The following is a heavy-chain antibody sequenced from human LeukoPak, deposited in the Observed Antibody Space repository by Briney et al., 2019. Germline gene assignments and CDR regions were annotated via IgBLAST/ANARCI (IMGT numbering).Heavy chain of an antibody. CDR3: ARARRYGLDY. CDR1: GFTVSSNY. D-gene: IGHD3-9*01. CDR2: IKQDGSEK. J-gene: IGHJ4*02. Sequence: GGSLRLSCAASGFTVSSNYMSWVRQAPGKGLEWVANIKQDGSEKYYVDSVKGRFTISRDNAKNSLYLQMNSLRAEDTAVYYCARARRYGLDYWGQGTLVTVSS. V-gene: IGHV3-7*01.